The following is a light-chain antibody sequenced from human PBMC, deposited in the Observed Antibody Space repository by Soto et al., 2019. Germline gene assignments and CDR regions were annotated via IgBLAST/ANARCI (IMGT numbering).Light chain of an antibody. Sequence: DLQMTQSPSSVSASVGDRVTITCRASQGIASWLAWYQQKPGNAPNLLIYTASGLQGGVPSRFSGSRSGTDFNLPISSMQAEDFATYYCQQAHSFPYTFGQGTKLEIK. CDR2: TAS. CDR1: QGIASW. CDR3: QQAHSFPYT. V-gene: IGKV1-12*01. J-gene: IGKJ2*01.